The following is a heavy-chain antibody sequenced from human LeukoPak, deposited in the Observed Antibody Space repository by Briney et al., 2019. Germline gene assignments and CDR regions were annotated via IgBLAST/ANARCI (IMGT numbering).Heavy chain of an antibody. CDR1: GASISGAGFY. Sequence: SETLSLTCTVSGASISGAGFYWGWIRHPPGKGLEWIGSIYYGGSTYYNPSLKGRVTISVDTSNNHFSLKVNYVTTADTAVYYCATASSFCVYDFWGQGNLVSVSS. J-gene: IGHJ4*02. CDR2: IYYGGST. D-gene: IGHD2-2*01. V-gene: IGHV4-39*02. CDR3: ATASSFCVYDF.